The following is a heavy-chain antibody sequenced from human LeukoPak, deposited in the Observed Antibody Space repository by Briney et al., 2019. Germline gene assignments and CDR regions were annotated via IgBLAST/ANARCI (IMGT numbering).Heavy chain of an antibody. CDR2: IYHSGST. V-gene: IGHV4-38-2*01. CDR3: ARGAYGSGNYHLDY. CDR1: GYSIISDYY. J-gene: IGHJ4*02. D-gene: IGHD3-10*01. Sequence: SETLSLTCAVSGYSIISDYYWGWIRQPPGKGPEWIGTIYHSGSTYYNPSRKSRVTISIDTSKNQFSLKLSSVTAADTAVYYCARGAYGSGNYHLDYWGQGTLVTVSS.